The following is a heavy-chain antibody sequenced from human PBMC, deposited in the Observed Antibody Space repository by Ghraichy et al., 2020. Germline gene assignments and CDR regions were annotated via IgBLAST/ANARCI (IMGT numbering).Heavy chain of an antibody. J-gene: IGHJ3*02. CDR2: INHRGST. CDR3: AIDYYDSSGYYGLRAFDI. D-gene: IGHD3-22*01. CDR1: GGSFSGYY. V-gene: IGHV4-34*01. Sequence: SETLSLTCAVYGGSFSGYYWSWIRQPPGKGLEWIGEINHRGSTNYNPSLKSRVTISVDTSKNQFSLKLSSVTAADTAVYYCAIDYYDSSGYYGLRAFDIWGQGTMVTVS.